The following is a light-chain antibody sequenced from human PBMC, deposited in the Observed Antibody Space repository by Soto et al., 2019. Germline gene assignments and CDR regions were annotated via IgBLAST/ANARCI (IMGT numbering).Light chain of an antibody. V-gene: IGKV1-17*01. Sequence: DIQMTQSPSSLSASVGDRVTITCRASEGISQYVNWYQQTPGKAPKLLIYTSSNLQSGVPSRFSGSGSGTEFTLTISSLQPDDFATYYCQQYYSYPLTFGGGTKVDIK. J-gene: IGKJ4*01. CDR1: EGISQY. CDR2: TSS. CDR3: QQYYSYPLT.